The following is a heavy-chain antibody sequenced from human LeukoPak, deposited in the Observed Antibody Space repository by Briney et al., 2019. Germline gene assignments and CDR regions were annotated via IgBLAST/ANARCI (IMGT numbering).Heavy chain of an antibody. CDR2: ISSSSSYI. CDR1: GFTFSSYS. Sequence: GGSLRLSSAASGFTFSSYSMNWVRQAPGKGLEWVSSISSSSSYIYYADSVKGRFTISRDNAKSSLYLQMNSLRAEDTAVYCCARDRGDYLFDYWGQGTLVTVSS. V-gene: IGHV3-21*01. J-gene: IGHJ4*02. CDR3: ARDRGDYLFDY. D-gene: IGHD4-17*01.